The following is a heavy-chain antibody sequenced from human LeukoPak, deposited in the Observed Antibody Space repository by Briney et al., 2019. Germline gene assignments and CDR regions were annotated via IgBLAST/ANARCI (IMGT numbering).Heavy chain of an antibody. CDR3: ARGYRAVAGTPLIGLDY. CDR1: GYSISSGYY. J-gene: IGHJ4*02. V-gene: IGHV4-38-2*02. Sequence: PSETLSLTCSVSGYSISSGYYWGWIRQPPGKGLEWIGSIYHSGNTFYNPSLKSRVTMSIDMSENQFSLKLSSVTASDTAVYYCARGYRAVAGTPLIGLDYWGQGTLVTVSS. CDR2: IYHSGNT. D-gene: IGHD6-19*01.